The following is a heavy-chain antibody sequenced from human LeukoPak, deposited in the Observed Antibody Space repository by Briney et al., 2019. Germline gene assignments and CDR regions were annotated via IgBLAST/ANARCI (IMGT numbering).Heavy chain of an antibody. CDR2: ISSSGSTI. CDR1: GFTFSSYE. J-gene: IGHJ6*04. V-gene: IGHV3-48*03. D-gene: IGHD3-10*01. CDR3: AKGYYGSGSYVLMDV. Sequence: PGGSLRLSCAASGFTFSSYEMNWVRQAPGKGLEWVSYISSSGSTIYYADSVKGRFTISRDNAKNSLYLQMNSQRAEDTAVYYCAKGYYGSGSYVLMDVWGKGTTVTVSS.